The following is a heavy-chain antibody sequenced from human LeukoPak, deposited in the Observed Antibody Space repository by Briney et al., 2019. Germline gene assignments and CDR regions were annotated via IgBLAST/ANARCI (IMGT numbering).Heavy chain of an antibody. CDR3: AKPVFYTTSSFDY. V-gene: IGHV3-23*01. D-gene: IGHD6-6*01. CDR1: GFTFSSFV. CDR2: IAGGGGTA. J-gene: IGHJ4*02. Sequence: GGSLRLSCAASGFTFSSFVMSWVRQAPGKGLERVSGIAGGGGTAYYADSVKGRFITSRDNSKNTLYLQMNSLRAEDTAVYYCAKPVFYTTSSFDYWGQGTLVTVSS.